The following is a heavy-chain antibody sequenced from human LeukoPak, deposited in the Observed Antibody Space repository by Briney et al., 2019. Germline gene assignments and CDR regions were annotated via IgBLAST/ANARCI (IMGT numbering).Heavy chain of an antibody. V-gene: IGHV3-30-3*01. D-gene: IGHD3-22*01. CDR1: GFTFSSYA. CDR3: ARSTYYYDSSGYIPDGVSTLDY. CDR2: ISHDGSNH. Sequence: GGSLRLSCAASGFTFSSYAMSWVRQAPGKGLEWVAVISHDGSNHYYADSVRGRFTISRDTTKNTLYLQMNSLRAEDTAVYYCARSTYYYDSSGYIPDGVSTLDYWGQGTLVTVSS. J-gene: IGHJ4*02.